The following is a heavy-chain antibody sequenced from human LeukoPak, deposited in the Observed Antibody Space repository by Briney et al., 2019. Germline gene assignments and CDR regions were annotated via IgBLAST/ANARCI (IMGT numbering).Heavy chain of an antibody. J-gene: IGHJ4*02. CDR3: ARVSDFGVHFDY. CDR2: INPNSGGT. Sequence: ASVKVSCKASGYTFTSYYMHWVRQAPGQGLEWMGWINPNSGGTNYAQKFQGRVTMTRDTSISTAYMELSRLRSDDTAVYYCARVSDFGVHFDYWGQGTLVTVSS. V-gene: IGHV1-2*02. D-gene: IGHD3-3*01. CDR1: GYTFTSYY.